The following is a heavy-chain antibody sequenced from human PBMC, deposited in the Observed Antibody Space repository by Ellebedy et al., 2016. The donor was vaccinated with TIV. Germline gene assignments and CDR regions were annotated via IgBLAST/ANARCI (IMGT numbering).Heavy chain of an antibody. CDR2: ISGSGDRT. V-gene: IGHV3-23*01. CDR3: VRDGSYDYGDY. CDR1: GFTFSIYA. D-gene: IGHD3-16*01. J-gene: IGHJ4*02. Sequence: GESLKISCAASGFTFSIYAMSWVRQAPGKGLKWVSLISGSGDRTYYADSVKGRFTISRDNPKNTVYLQMNSLRVEDTAVYYCVRDGSYDYGDYWGQGTVVTVSS.